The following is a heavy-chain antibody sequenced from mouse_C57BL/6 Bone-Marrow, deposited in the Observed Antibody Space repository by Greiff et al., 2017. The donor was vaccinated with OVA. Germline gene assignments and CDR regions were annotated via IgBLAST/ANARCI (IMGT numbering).Heavy chain of an antibody. CDR2: ISDGGSYT. CDR3: ASYDYDEGYYFDY. D-gene: IGHD2-4*01. CDR1: GFTLSSYA. J-gene: IGHJ2*01. V-gene: IGHV5-4*03. Sequence: EVKLMESGGGLVKPGGSLKLSCAASGFTLSSYAMSWVRQTPEKRLEWVATISDGGSYTYYPDNVKGRFTISRDNAKNNLYLQMSHLKSEDTAMYYCASYDYDEGYYFDYWGQGTTLTVSS.